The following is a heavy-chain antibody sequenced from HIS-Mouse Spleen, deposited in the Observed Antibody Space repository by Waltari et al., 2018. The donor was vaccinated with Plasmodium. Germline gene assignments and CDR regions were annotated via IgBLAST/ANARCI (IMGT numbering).Heavy chain of an antibody. J-gene: IGHJ4*02. CDR2: HNPTGWAT. Sequence: QVQLVQSGAEVKKPGASVKVSCKASGYTFTGYYMHWVRQAPGQGLEWKQRHNPTGWATNDATTFQRRVPVTRDTPNTTAYRERRRRRSDDTAVCYCGRGRGARGGRGLGWDYFDYWGQGTLVTVSS. CDR1: GYTFTGYY. D-gene: IGHD3-16*01. CDR3: GRGRGARGGRGLGWDYFDY. V-gene: IGHV1-2*06.